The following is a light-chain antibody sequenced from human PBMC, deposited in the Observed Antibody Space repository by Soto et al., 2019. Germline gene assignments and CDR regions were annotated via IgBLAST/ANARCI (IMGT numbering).Light chain of an antibody. V-gene: IGLV1-44*01. J-gene: IGLJ1*01. CDR3: AAWDEALNGHV. Sequence: QSVLTQPPSASGTPGQRVTISCSGRSSNIGSSTVHWFQQLPGTAPKLLIHRSDQRPSGVPDRFSGSKSGTSASLAISGLQSEDEAYYYCAAWDEALNGHVFGTGTKVTVL. CDR2: RSD. CDR1: SSNIGSST.